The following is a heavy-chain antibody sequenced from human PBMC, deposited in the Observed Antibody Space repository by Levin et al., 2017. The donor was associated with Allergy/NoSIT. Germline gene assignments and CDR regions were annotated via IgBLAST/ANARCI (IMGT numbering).Heavy chain of an antibody. J-gene: IGHJ4*02. CDR1: GGSMNNWY. CDR3: ARQGFGTPSEIDY. D-gene: IGHD3-10*01. Sequence: SETLSLTCTVSGGSMNNWYWSWIRQPPGKALEWIGYVSYNGNTNYNPSLRSRVAISVDTSKNQFSLNLNSVSAADTAFYYCARQGFGTPSEIDYWGQGILVTVSS. V-gene: IGHV4-59*08. CDR2: VSYNGNT.